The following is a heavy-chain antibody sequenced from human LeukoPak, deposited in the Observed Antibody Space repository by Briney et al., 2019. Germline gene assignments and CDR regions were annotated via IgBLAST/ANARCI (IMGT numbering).Heavy chain of an antibody. V-gene: IGHV1-18*01. J-gene: IGHJ3*02. Sequence: ASVKVSCKASGYTFTSYGISWVRQAPGQGLEWMGWISAYNGNTNYAQKLQGRVTMTTDTSTSTAYMELRSLRSDDTAVYYCARGVLGVVASGAFDIWGQGTMVTVSS. CDR3: ARGVLGVVASGAFDI. D-gene: IGHD3-22*01. CDR1: GYTFTSYG. CDR2: ISAYNGNT.